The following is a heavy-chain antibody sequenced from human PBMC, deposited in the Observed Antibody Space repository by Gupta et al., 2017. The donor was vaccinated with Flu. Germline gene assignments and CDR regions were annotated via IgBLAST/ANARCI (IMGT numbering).Heavy chain of an antibody. CDR2: ITHDERDE. J-gene: IGHJ4*02. Sequence: PGKGLEWVALITHDERDEYYADYVRGRFTISRDNSKNIFYLQMNSLRVDDTAVYYCARASVPGSPSTADYFDYWGQGTLVTVSS. D-gene: IGHD1-26*01. V-gene: IGHV3-33*01. CDR3: ARASVPGSPSTADYFDY.